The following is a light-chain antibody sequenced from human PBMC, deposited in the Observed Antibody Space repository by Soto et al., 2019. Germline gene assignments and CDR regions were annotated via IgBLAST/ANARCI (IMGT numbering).Light chain of an antibody. V-gene: IGKV3-20*01. CDR1: QRVSSSY. CDR2: GAS. Sequence: EIVLTQSPGTLSLSPGERATLSCRASQRVSSSYLAWYQQKPGQAPRLLIYGASSRATGIPDRFSGRGSGTDFTLTISRQEPEDFAVYYCKQYGSSSVTFGQGTKLEIK. J-gene: IGKJ2*01. CDR3: KQYGSSSVT.